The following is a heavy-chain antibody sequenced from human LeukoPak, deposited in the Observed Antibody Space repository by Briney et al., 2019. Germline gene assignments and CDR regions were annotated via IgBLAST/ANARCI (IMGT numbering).Heavy chain of an antibody. J-gene: IGHJ4*02. V-gene: IGHV1-18*01. Sequence: ASVKVSCKASGYTFSTYGISWARQAPGQGLEWMGWISPYNGSTDYAQKLQGRVTMTTDTSTSTAYMELRSLRSDDTAVYYCAREHCSAVTCYLDYWGQGTLVTVSS. CDR3: AREHCSAVTCYLDY. CDR1: GYTFSTYG. CDR2: ISPYNGST. D-gene: IGHD2-15*01.